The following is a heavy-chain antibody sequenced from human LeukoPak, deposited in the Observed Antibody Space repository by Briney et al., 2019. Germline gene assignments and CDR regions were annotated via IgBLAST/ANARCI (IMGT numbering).Heavy chain of an antibody. CDR3: AGGRLTKRGPRYSYGPPGIAVAGQQRLDY. D-gene: IGHD6-19*01. V-gene: IGHV1-24*01. Sequence: GASVKVSCKVSGYTLTELSMHWVRQAPGKGLEWMGGFDPEDGETIYAQKFQGRVTITADESTSTAYMELSSLRSEDTAVYYCAGGRLTKRGPRYSYGPPGIAVAGQQRLDYWGQGTLVTVPS. J-gene: IGHJ4*02. CDR1: GYTLTELS. CDR2: FDPEDGET.